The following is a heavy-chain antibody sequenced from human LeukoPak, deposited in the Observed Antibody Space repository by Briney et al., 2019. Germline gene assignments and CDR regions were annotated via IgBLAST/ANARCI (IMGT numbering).Heavy chain of an antibody. CDR1: GSSISNYY. D-gene: IGHD3-10*01. J-gene: IGHJ4*02. CDR3: ARDTYYYYGSGSYPRPDY. CDR2: IYTSGST. Sequence: SETLSLTCTVSGSSISNYYWGWIRQPPGKGLEWIGRIYTSGSTNYNPSLKSRVTMSVDTSKNQFSLKLSSVTAADTAVYYCARDTYYYYGSGSYPRPDYWGQGTLVTVSS. V-gene: IGHV4-4*07.